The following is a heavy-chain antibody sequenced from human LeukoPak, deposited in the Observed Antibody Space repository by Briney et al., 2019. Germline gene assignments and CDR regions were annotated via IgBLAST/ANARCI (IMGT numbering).Heavy chain of an antibody. J-gene: IGHJ4*02. CDR3: ARSKSLSRGLTEFCW. D-gene: IGHD6-19*01. CDR1: GFTFSSHD. V-gene: IGHV3-13*01. Sequence: PGGSLRLSCAASGFTFSSHDMHWVRQPTGKGLEWVSVIGTAGNTYYAVSVKGRFTISRENARNSLLLQMDNLRAEGTAVYYCARSKSLSRGLTEFCWWGQGTLVTVSS. CDR2: IGTAGNT.